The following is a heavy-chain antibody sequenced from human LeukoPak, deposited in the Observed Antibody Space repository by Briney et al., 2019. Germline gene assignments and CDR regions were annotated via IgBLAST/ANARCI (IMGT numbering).Heavy chain of an antibody. V-gene: IGHV3-15*01. D-gene: IGHD5-18*01. CDR1: TLMFSNVW. J-gene: IGHJ4*02. Sequence: GGSLRLSCAASTLMFSNVWMSWVRQAPGKGLEWVGRIKSKGDGGTTDYAEPVKGRFTISRDDSKNTVYLQMNSLKSEDTAVYYCSTHRYTLGNYWGQGSLVTDSS. CDR2: IKSKGDGGTT. CDR3: STHRYTLGNY.